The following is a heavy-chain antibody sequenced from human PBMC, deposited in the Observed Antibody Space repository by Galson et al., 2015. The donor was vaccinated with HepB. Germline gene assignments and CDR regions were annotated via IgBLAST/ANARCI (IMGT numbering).Heavy chain of an antibody. J-gene: IGHJ3*01. CDR2: FDPEDGKT. Sequence: SVKVSCKVSGYTVTELPIHWVRQAPGKGFEWMGGFDPEDGKTIYALKFQGRVTMNTDTPTSTAYMELRSLRSDDTAVYFCARDGRPSGPEFDLWGQGTMVTVSS. V-gene: IGHV1-24*01. D-gene: IGHD5-24*01. CDR1: GYTVTELP. CDR3: ARDGRPSGPEFDL.